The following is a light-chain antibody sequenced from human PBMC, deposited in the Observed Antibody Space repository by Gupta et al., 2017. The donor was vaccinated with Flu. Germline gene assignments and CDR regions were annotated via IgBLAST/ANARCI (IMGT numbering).Light chain of an antibody. CDR2: EAS. Sequence: DIQMTQSPSTLSASVGDRVTITCRASQSIGSWLAWYQQKPGKAPKLLIHEASSLESGVPSRFSGSGSGXEFSLTXSSLQPDDFASYYCQQHNVDYTFGXGTKLEIK. V-gene: IGKV1-5*03. CDR3: QQHNVDYT. CDR1: QSIGSW. J-gene: IGKJ2*01.